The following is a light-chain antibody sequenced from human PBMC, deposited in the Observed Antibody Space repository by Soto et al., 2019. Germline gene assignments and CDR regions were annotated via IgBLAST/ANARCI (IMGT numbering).Light chain of an antibody. CDR1: QNVRNTC. CDR3: QQYGSSPDLIT. V-gene: IGKV3-20*01. J-gene: IGKJ3*01. Sequence: DIALTQSPGTLSLSPGERATLSCRASQNVRNTCLAWYQQKAGQAPRLLIYAASSRATGIPDRFSGSGSGTDFTLTITGLEPEDFAVYYCQQYGSSPDLITFGPGTKVDIK. CDR2: AAS.